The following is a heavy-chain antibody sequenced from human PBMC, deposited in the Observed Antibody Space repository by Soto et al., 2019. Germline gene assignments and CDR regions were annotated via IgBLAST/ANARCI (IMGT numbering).Heavy chain of an antibody. CDR2: IYPGDSDT. D-gene: IGHD2-2*01. V-gene: IGHV5-51*01. CDR3: ARLLVVVPAATSFDY. J-gene: IGHJ4*02. Sequence: GESLKISCKGSGYSFTSYWIGWVRQMPGKGLEWMGIIYPGDSDTRYSPSFQGQVTISADKSISTAYLQWSSLKAPDTAMYYCARLLVVVPAATSFDYWGQGTLVTVSS. CDR1: GYSFTSYW.